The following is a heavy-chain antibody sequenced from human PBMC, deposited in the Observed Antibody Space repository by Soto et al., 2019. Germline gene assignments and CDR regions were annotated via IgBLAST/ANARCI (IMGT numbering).Heavy chain of an antibody. J-gene: IGHJ5*02. CDR3: ANLAVVGATA. CDR2: ISSSGSTI. D-gene: IGHD1-26*01. V-gene: IGHV3-48*03. Sequence: PGGSLRLSXAASGFTFSSYEMNWVRQAPGKGLEWVSYISSSGSTIYYADSVKGRFTISRDNAKNSLYLQMNSLRAEDTAVYYCANLAVVGATAWGQGTLVTVSS. CDR1: GFTFSSYE.